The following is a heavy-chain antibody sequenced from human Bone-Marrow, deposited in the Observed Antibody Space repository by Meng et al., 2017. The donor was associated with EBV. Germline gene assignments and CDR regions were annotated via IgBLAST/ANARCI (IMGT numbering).Heavy chain of an antibody. J-gene: IGHJ4*02. CDR3: ASESGRGYTPDY. CDR2: LIPMLGAP. V-gene: IGHV1-69*06. D-gene: IGHD3-10*01. CDR1: GGTFSSDA. Sequence: VQLVQSGAEVKRPGSSVKVSCKTSGGTFSSDAISWVRQAPGQGLEWMGGLIPMLGAPNYAQKFQDRVTIIADKSTSIHYMELSSLRPDDTAVYYCASESGRGYTPDYWGRGTLVTVSS.